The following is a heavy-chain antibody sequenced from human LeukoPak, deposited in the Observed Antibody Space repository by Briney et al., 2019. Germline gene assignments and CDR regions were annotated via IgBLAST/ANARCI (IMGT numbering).Heavy chain of an antibody. Sequence: GGSLRLSCAASGFTFSSYWIHWVRQAPGKGLVWVSRIYSDATYYADPVKGRFTISRDNSKNTLYLQMNSLRAEDTAVYYCARVLNYYDSSGYYFSYWGQGTLVTVSS. V-gene: IGHV3-74*01. CDR3: ARVLNYYDSSGYYFSY. J-gene: IGHJ4*02. CDR2: IYSDAT. D-gene: IGHD3-22*01. CDR1: GFTFSSYW.